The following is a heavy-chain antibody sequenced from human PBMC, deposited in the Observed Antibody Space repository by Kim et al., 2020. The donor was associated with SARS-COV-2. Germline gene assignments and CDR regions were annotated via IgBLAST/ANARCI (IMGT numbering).Heavy chain of an antibody. CDR1: GGYISSSSYS. CDR2: IYYSGST. Sequence: SETLSLTCTVSGGYISSSSYSWGWIRQPPGKGLEWIGSIYYSGSTYYNPSLKSRVTISVDTSKNQFSLKLSSVTAADTAVYHCGGRAATQYYYGMDVWGQGTTVTVSS. J-gene: IGHJ6*02. CDR3: GGRAATQYYYGMDV. V-gene: IGHV4-39*01. D-gene: IGHD2-15*01.